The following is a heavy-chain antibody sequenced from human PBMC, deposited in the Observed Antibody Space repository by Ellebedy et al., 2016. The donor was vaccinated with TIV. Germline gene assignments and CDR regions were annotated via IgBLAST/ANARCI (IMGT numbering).Heavy chain of an antibody. CDR2: INAGNGNT. D-gene: IGHD5-18*01. J-gene: IGHJ4*02. V-gene: IGHV1-3*01. Sequence: ASVKVSCKASGYTFTSYAMHLVRQVRGQRLEWMGWINAGNGNTKYSQKFQGRVTITRDTSASTAYMELSSLRSEDTAVYYCARVRDTAMVTGGMYYWGQGTLVTVSS. CDR3: ARVRDTAMVTGGMYY. CDR1: GYTFTSYA.